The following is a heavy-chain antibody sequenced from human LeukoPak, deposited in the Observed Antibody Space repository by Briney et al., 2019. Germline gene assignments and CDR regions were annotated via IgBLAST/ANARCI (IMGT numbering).Heavy chain of an antibody. CDR1: GFTFSSCA. J-gene: IGHJ5*02. CDR3: TKHPNGDYVGAFDP. CDR2: ITGSHGRT. D-gene: IGHD4-17*01. V-gene: IGHV3-23*01. Sequence: GGSLRLPCEASGFTFSSCAMTWVRQAPGKGLEWVSSITGSHGRTYNTDSVKGRFTISRDNSQNTLYLQMNSLRAEDTAVYYCTKHPNGDYVGAFDPWGQGTLVTVSS.